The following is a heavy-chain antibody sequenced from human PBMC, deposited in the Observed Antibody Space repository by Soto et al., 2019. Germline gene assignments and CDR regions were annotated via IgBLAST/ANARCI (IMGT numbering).Heavy chain of an antibody. D-gene: IGHD2-2*01. CDR1: GFTLSDYS. V-gene: IGHV3-48*01. J-gene: IGHJ4*02. CDR3: TRDPHALDF. Sequence: GGSLRLSCTTSGFTLSDYSMNWVRQAPGKGLEWVSYITSSSSTIFYADSVKGRFTMSRHNAGNSLYLEMNSLRAEDTAIYYCTRDPHALDFWGQGTLVTVSS. CDR2: ITSSSSTI.